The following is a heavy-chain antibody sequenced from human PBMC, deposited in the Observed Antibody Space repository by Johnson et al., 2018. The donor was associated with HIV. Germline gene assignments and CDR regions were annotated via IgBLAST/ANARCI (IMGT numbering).Heavy chain of an antibody. CDR2: ISYDGSNK. J-gene: IGHJ3*02. D-gene: IGHD4-17*01. V-gene: IGHV3-30*04. Sequence: QVQLVESGGGVVQPGRSLRLSCAASGITFSSYAMHWVRQAPGKGLEWVAVISYDGSNKYYADSVKGRFTISRDNSKNTLYLQMNSLRAEDTAVYYCAKGENDYGDYGLDAFDIWGQGTMVTVSS. CDR1: GITFSSYA. CDR3: AKGENDYGDYGLDAFDI.